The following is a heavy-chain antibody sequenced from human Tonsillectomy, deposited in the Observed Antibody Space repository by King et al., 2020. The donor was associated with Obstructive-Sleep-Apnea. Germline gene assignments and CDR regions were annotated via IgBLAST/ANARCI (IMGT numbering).Heavy chain of an antibody. Sequence: VQLVQSGAEVKKPAESLKISCKGSGYRFTNYWIGWVRQMPGKGLECMGIIYPDDSDTRYSPSFQGQVTISADKSTSTAFLQWSSLKASDTAIYYCARHQNRGGGFSDAGPFDIWGQGTMVTVSS. J-gene: IGHJ3*02. V-gene: IGHV5-51*01. CDR2: IYPDDSDT. CDR3: ARHQNRGGGFSDAGPFDI. D-gene: IGHD5-12*01. CDR1: GYRFTNYW.